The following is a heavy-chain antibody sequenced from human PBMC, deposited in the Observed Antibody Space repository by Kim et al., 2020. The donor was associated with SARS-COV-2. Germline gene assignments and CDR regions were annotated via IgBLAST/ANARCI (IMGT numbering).Heavy chain of an antibody. D-gene: IGHD1-26*01. J-gene: IGHJ3*02. CDR3: AKVDWELLGAFDI. Sequence: GGSLRLSCAASGFTFSSYGMHWVRQAPGKGLEWVAVISYDGSNKYYADSVKGRFTISRDNSKNTLYLQMNSLRAEDTAVYYCAKVDWELLGAFDIWGQGTMVTVSS. V-gene: IGHV3-30*18. CDR1: GFTFSSYG. CDR2: ISYDGSNK.